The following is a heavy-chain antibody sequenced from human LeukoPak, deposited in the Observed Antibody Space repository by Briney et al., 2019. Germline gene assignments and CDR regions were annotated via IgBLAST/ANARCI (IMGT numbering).Heavy chain of an antibody. CDR2: ISGGNGAT. J-gene: IGHJ3*02. Sequence: TGGSLRLSCAASGFTFSSYAMTWVRQAPGKGLEWVSGISGGNGATYYADSVKGRFTISTDNSKNTLYLQMNSLRAEDTAVYYCARDSRSTIFGVVIMGAFDIWGQGTMVTVSS. D-gene: IGHD3-3*01. CDR1: GFTFSSYA. CDR3: ARDSRSTIFGVVIMGAFDI. V-gene: IGHV3-23*01.